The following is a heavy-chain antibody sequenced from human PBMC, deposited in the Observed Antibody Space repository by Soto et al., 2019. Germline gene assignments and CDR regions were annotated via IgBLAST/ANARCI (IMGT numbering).Heavy chain of an antibody. V-gene: IGHV4-4*02. CDR2: IHHNGST. J-gene: IGHJ4*02. D-gene: IGHD3-16*01. CDR1: GGPISNSNW. CDR3: VKFGF. Sequence: SETLSLTCAVSGGPISNSNWWTWVRQPPGKGLEWIGQIHHNGSTNYNPSLKSRVTISVDKSKNQFSLKVNSVTAADTAVYYCVKFGFWGQGILVTVSS.